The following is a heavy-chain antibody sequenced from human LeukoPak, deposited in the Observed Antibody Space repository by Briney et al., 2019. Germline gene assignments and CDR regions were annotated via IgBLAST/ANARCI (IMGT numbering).Heavy chain of an antibody. CDR3: ARDPPVRETGGLEIDY. Sequence: QTGGSLRLSCAASGFTFSSYAMSWVRQAPGKGLEWVSAISGSGGSTYYADSVKGRFTISRDNAKNSLYLQMNSLRAEDTAVYYCARDPPVRETGGLEIDYWGQGTLVTVSS. CDR1: GFTFSSYA. CDR2: ISGSGGST. V-gene: IGHV3-23*01. J-gene: IGHJ4*02. D-gene: IGHD3-10*01.